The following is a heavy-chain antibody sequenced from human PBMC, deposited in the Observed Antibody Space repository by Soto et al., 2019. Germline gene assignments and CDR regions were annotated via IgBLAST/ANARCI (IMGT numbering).Heavy chain of an antibody. D-gene: IGHD5-18*01. J-gene: IGHJ4*02. V-gene: IGHV3-30-3*01. CDR2: ISYDGSNK. CDR3: ARGDTAMVTHWSLDY. CDR1: GFTLSSYA. Sequence: SLRLSCAASGFTLSSYAMHWVRQAPGKGLEWVAVISYDGSNKYYADSVKGRFTISRDNSKNTLYLQMNSLRAEDTAVYYCARGDTAMVTHWSLDYWGQGTLVTVSS.